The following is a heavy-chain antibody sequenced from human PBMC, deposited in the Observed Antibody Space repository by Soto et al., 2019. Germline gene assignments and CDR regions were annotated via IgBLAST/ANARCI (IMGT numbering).Heavy chain of an antibody. Sequence: EVQLVESGGGLVQPGGSLRLSCAASGFSFSSYWMHWVRQVPWKGLVWVSHIDSDGNYTTYADSVKGRFTISRDNAKNTVDLQMISQRAEDTAVYYRVRDDVGLGMDYWGLGTLVTVSS. CDR3: VRDDVGLGMDY. CDR2: IDSDGNYT. V-gene: IGHV3-74*03. CDR1: GFSFSSYW. D-gene: IGHD3-16*01. J-gene: IGHJ4*02.